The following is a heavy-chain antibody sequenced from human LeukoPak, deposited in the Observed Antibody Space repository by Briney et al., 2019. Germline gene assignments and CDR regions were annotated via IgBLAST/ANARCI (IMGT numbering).Heavy chain of an antibody. D-gene: IGHD5-12*01. J-gene: IGHJ4*02. CDR2: INSDGSST. Sequence: PGGSLRLSCAASGFTFNTYWIHWVRQAPGKGLVWVSRINSDGSSTTFADSVKGRFTISRDNAKNTLYLQMTSLRAEDTAVYNCARGRGYTDYAFDNWGQGTLVTVSS. CDR3: ARGRGYTDYAFDN. V-gene: IGHV3-74*03. CDR1: GFTFNTYW.